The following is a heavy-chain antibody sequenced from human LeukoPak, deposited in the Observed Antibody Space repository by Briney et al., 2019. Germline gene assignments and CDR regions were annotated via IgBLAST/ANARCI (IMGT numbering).Heavy chain of an antibody. Sequence: GASVTVSCTSSVYSFTFSYMHWVRQARGQGLEWMGWINPDSRGTFLAERFQGRVTMTGDTSISTAYMELSSLKSDDTAVYFCARGISGTTHSFDFWGQGTLVTVSS. CDR3: ARGISGTTHSFDF. J-gene: IGHJ4*02. CDR1: VYSFTFSY. D-gene: IGHD1-20*01. V-gene: IGHV1-2*02. CDR2: INPDSRGT.